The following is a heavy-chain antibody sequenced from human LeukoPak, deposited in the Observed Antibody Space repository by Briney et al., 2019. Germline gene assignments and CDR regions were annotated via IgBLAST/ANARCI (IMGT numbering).Heavy chain of an antibody. CDR2: ISSSSSTI. Sequence: GGSLRLSCAASGFTFSSYSMNWVRQAPGKGLEWVSYISSSSSTIYYADSVKGRFTFSRDNSKNTLYLQMNSLRPEDTAVYYCARVHSSSWYCCSDYWGLGTLVTVSS. D-gene: IGHD6-13*01. J-gene: IGHJ4*02. CDR3: ARVHSSSWYCCSDY. V-gene: IGHV3-48*01. CDR1: GFTFSSYS.